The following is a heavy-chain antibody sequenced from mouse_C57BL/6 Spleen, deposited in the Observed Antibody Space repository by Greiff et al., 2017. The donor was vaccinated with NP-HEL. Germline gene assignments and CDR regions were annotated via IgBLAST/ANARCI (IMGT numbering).Heavy chain of an antibody. J-gene: IGHJ1*03. D-gene: IGHD2-2*01. CDR1: GYTFTDYN. CDR2: INPNNGGT. Sequence: EVQLQQSGPELVKPGASVKIPCKASGYTFTDYNMDWVKQSHGKSLEWIGDINPNNGGTIYNQKFKGKATLTVDKSSSTAYMELRSLTSEDTAVYYCARERGLRGYFDVWGTGTTVTVSS. CDR3: ARERGLRGYFDV. V-gene: IGHV1-18*01.